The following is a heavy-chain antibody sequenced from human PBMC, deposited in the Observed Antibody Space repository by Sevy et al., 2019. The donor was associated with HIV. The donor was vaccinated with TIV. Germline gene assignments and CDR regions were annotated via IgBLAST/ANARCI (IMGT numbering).Heavy chain of an antibody. J-gene: IGHJ4*02. D-gene: IGHD1-26*01. V-gene: IGHV3-15*01. CDR3: ATRGTNSGSFSY. CDR1: GFTFNNAW. Sequence: GGSLRLSCAASGFTFNNAWMNWVRQAPGKGLEWVGRIKSKTDGETTDYAAPVKGRFTISREDSKNTLFLQMNSLKIEDTAVYYCATRGTNSGSFSYWGQGILVTVSS. CDR2: IKSKTDGETT.